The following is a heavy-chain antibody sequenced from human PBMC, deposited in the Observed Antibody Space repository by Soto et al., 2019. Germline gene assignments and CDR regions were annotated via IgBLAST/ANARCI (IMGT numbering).Heavy chain of an antibody. J-gene: IGHJ6*02. Sequence: ASVKVSCKASGYTFTSYGISWVRQAPGQGLEWMGWISAYNGNTNYAQKLQGRVTMTTDTSTSTAYMELRSLRSDDAAVYYCARVFSEYSRYHYLLAFCGQGTSVPGSS. CDR2: ISAYNGNT. CDR1: GYTFTSYG. D-gene: IGHD2-15*01. V-gene: IGHV1-18*01. CDR3: ARVFSEYSRYHYLLAF.